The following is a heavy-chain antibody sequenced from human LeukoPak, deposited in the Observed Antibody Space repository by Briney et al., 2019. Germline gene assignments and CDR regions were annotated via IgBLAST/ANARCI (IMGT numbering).Heavy chain of an antibody. CDR3: ARNEAPIDYDSSGYSIYAFDI. Sequence: PSETLSLTCTVSGGSISSGSYYWSWIRQPAGKGLEWIGRIYTSGSTNYNPSLKSRVTISVDTSKNQFSLKLSSVTAADTAVYYCARNEAPIDYDSSGYSIYAFDIWGQGTMVTVSS. CDR1: GGSISSGSYY. V-gene: IGHV4-61*02. CDR2: IYTSGST. J-gene: IGHJ3*02. D-gene: IGHD3-22*01.